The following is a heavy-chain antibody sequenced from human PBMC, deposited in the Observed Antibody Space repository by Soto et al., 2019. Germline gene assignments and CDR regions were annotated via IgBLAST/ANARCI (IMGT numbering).Heavy chain of an antibody. CDR3: AREDAARSERWFDA. V-gene: IGHV4-31*11. J-gene: IGHJ5*02. CDR1: GGSIISASYS. D-gene: IGHD6-6*01. Sequence: QVQLQESGPRLVKPSQTLSLSCAVSGGSIISASYSWNWIRQSPGRGLEWIGHIYSSGSTYYNPSLKSRVSRSVDTSNNQFSLKLTSVTAADTAGYFCAREDAARSERWFDAWGQGILVTVSS. CDR2: IYSSGST.